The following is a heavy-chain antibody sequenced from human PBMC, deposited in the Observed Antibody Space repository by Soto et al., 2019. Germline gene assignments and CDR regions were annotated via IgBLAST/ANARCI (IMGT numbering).Heavy chain of an antibody. CDR2: VIPIFPKA. CDR3: ARCQSDSSGPGYLDS. V-gene: IGHV1-69*06. D-gene: IGHD3-22*01. Sequence: QVRLVQSEAEVKKAGSSVKVSCKASGGTFSSDAVTWVRQAPVQGLEWMGGVIPIFPKANYAQKFQGRATITVDKSTSTVYLELNSLKSEDTAMYYCARCQSDSSGPGYLDSWGQGTLVTV. J-gene: IGHJ4*02. CDR1: GGTFSSDA.